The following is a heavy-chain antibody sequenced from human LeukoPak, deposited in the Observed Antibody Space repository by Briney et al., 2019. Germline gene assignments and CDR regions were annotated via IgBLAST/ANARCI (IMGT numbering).Heavy chain of an antibody. CDR3: ARVWYGSGSSRPYYYYYYMDV. V-gene: IGHV4-61*02. J-gene: IGHJ6*03. CDR1: GGSISSGSYY. CDR2: IYTSGST. Sequence: SETLSLTCSVSGGSISSGSYYRSWIRQPAGKGLEWIGRIYTSGSTNYNPSLKGRVTISVDTSKNQFSLKLSSVTAADTAVYYCARVWYGSGSSRPYYYYYYMDVWGKGTTVTVSS. D-gene: IGHD3-10*01.